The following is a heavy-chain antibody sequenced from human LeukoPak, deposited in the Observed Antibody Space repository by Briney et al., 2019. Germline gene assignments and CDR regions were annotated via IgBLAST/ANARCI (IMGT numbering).Heavy chain of an antibody. Sequence: GESLKISCKGSGYTFTSYWIGWVRQMPGKGLEWMGVIYPGDSDTSYSPSFQGQVTISADKSIDTAYLQWSSLKVSDTAVYYCARRTCASGWYAGYWGQGTLVTVSS. D-gene: IGHD6-19*01. CDR2: IYPGDSDT. CDR3: ARRTCASGWYAGY. V-gene: IGHV5-51*01. CDR1: GYTFTSYW. J-gene: IGHJ4*02.